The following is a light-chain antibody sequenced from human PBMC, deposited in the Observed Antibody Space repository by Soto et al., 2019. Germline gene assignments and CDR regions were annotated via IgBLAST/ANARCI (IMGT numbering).Light chain of an antibody. V-gene: IGLV8-61*01. Sequence: QTVVTQEPSFSVSPGGTITLTCGFSSGSVSSNSYPSWYLQTPGQAPRTLIYNTDSRTSGVTDRFSGSILGNKAALTITGAQADDESDYYCALYMGGGIWVIGGGTKLTVL. CDR3: ALYMGGGIWV. CDR2: NTD. J-gene: IGLJ3*02. CDR1: SGSVSSNSY.